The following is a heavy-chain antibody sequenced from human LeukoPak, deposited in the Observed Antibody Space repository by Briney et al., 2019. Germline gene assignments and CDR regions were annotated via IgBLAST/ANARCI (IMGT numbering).Heavy chain of an antibody. V-gene: IGHV3-73*01. CDR2: IRSTANNYAT. CDR1: EFTLSGSD. D-gene: IGHD4-23*01. CDR3: FADGGY. J-gene: IGHJ4*02. Sequence: GGSLKLSCAASEFTLSGSDVHWVRQTSGKGLEWVGHIRSTANNYATAYAASVKGKFTISRDDSKNTAYLQMNSLKAEDTAVYYCFADGGYWGQGTLVTVSS.